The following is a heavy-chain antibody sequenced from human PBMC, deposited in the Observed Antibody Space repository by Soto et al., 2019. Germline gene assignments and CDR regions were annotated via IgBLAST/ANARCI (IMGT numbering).Heavy chain of an antibody. V-gene: IGHV4-34*01. CDR1: GLSFSGYY. D-gene: IGHD3-3*01. CDR3: ARGITISRRHYYYYGMDV. J-gene: IGHJ6*02. Sequence: SETLSLTCAVYGLSFSGYYWSWIRQPPGKGLEWIGEINHSGSTNYNPSLKSRVTISVDTSKNQFSLKLSSVTAADTAVYYCARGITISRRHYYYYGMDVWGQGTTVTVSS. CDR2: INHSGST.